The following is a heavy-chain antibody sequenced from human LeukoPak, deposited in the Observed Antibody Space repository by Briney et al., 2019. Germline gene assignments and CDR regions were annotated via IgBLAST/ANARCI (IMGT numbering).Heavy chain of an antibody. CDR1: RFTVSSNY. D-gene: IGHD6-25*01. CDR3: ARVGTTSAAIVFDT. V-gene: IGHV3-66*02. J-gene: IGHJ4*02. CDR2: IYSGDTT. Sequence: GGSLRLSCADSRFTVSSNYMSWVRQAPGKGLEWVSIIYSGDTTYYTDSVKGRFTISRDNSKNTLYLQINSLRAEDTAVYYCARVGTTSAAIVFDTWGQGTLVTVSS.